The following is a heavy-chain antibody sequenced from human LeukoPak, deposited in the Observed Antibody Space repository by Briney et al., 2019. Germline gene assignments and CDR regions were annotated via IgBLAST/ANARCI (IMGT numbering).Heavy chain of an antibody. CDR1: GFTFDDYA. D-gene: IGHD1-26*01. J-gene: IGHJ4*02. CDR2: INWNSGSI. Sequence: GGSLRLSCAASGFTFDDYAMHWVRQVPGKGPEWVAGINWNSGSIDYADSVKGRFTISRDNAKNSLYLQMNSLRAEDTAVYYCARDGSGSLPFDYWGQGTLVTVSS. CDR3: ARDGSGSLPFDY. V-gene: IGHV3-9*01.